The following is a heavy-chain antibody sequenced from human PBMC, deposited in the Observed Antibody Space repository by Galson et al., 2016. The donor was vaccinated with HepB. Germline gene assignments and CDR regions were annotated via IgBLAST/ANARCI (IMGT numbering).Heavy chain of an antibody. CDR1: GGSISSRGYY. CDR2: IYYSGGT. J-gene: IGHJ4*02. D-gene: IGHD2-15*01. Sequence: TLSLTCTVSGGSISSRGYYWSWICQHPGKGLEWIGYIYYSGGTYYNPSLQSRLTISLDTSKNHFSLKLDSVTAADTAVYYCAGYEVVSFDYWGQGTLVTVS. V-gene: IGHV4-31*03. CDR3: AGYEVVSFDY.